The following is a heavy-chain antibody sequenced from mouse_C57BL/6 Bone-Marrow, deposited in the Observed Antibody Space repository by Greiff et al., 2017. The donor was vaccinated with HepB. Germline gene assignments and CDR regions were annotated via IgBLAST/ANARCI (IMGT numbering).Heavy chain of an antibody. CDR1: GYTFTSYW. D-gene: IGHD4-1*01. Sequence: QVQLKQPGAELVKPGASVKLSCKASGYTFTSYWMHWVKQRPGQGLEWIGMIHPNSGSTNYNEKFKSKATLTVDKSSSTAYMQLSSLTSEDSAVYYCARVNWDGYFDYWGQGTTLTVSS. CDR2: IHPNSGST. V-gene: IGHV1-64*01. J-gene: IGHJ2*01. CDR3: ARVNWDGYFDY.